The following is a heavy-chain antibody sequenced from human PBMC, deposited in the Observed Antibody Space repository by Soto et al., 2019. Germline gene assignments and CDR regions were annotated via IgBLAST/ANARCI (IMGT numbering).Heavy chain of an antibody. J-gene: IGHJ6*03. CDR3: ARWYYDILTGYYRYYYYYMDV. D-gene: IGHD3-9*01. CDR2: MNPNSGNT. V-gene: IGHV1-8*01. Sequence: QVQLVQSGAEVKKPGASVKVSCKASGYTFTSYDINWVRQATGQGLEWMGWMNPNSGNTGYAQKFQGRVTMTRNTSIRTAYMELISLRSEDTAVYYCARWYYDILTGYYRYYYYYMDVWGKGTTVTVSS. CDR1: GYTFTSYD.